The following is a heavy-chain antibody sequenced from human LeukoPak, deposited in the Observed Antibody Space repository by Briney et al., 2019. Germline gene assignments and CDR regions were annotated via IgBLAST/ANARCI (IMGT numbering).Heavy chain of an antibody. V-gene: IGHV4-34*01. CDR2: INHSGST. J-gene: IGHJ4*02. Sequence: SETLSLTCAVYGGSFSGYYWSWIRQPPGKGLEWIGEINHSGSTNYNPSLKSRVTISVDTSKNQFSLKMSSVTAADTAVYYCARGKDGYNSGIVGDFDYWGQGTLVTVSS. D-gene: IGHD5-24*01. CDR1: GGSFSGYY. CDR3: ARGKDGYNSGIVGDFDY.